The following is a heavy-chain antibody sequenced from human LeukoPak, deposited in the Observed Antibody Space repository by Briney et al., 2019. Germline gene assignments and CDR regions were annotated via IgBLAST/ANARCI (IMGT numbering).Heavy chain of an antibody. CDR3: ARDQDSDSGWYNLGEQVNDY. D-gene: IGHD6-19*01. CDR1: GGTFSSYA. V-gene: IGHV1-69*13. Sequence: GASVKVSCKASGGTFSSYAISWVRQAPGQGLEWMGGIIPIFGTANYAQKFQGRVTITADESTSTAYMELSSLRSEDTAVYYCARDQDSDSGWYNLGEQVNDYWGQGTLVTVSS. J-gene: IGHJ4*02. CDR2: IIPIFGTA.